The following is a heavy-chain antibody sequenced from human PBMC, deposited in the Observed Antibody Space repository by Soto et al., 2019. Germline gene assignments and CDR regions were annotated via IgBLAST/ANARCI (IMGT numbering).Heavy chain of an antibody. CDR2: INSDGSST. CDR3: ARWGDSSSWYSYYGMDV. J-gene: IGHJ6*02. D-gene: IGHD6-13*01. CDR1: GFTFSSYW. Sequence: GGALRLSCAASGFTFSSYWMHWVRQAPGKGLVWVSRINSDGSSTSYADSVKGRFTISRDNAKNTLYLQMNSLRAEDTAVYYCARWGDSSSWYSYYGMDVWGQGTTVTVSS. V-gene: IGHV3-74*01.